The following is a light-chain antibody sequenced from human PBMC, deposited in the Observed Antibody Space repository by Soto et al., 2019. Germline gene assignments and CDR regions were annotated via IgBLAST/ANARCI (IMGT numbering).Light chain of an antibody. V-gene: IGKV1-39*01. CDR2: AAS. CDR1: QSITTY. CDR3: QQLYSAPLT. Sequence: DIQMTQSPSSLSSSAGDRVTITCRASQSITTYLNWYRQKPGQAPKLLIYAASSLQSGVPSRFSGSGSETEFTLSISSLQPEDFATYYCQQLYSAPLTFGGGTKVEIK. J-gene: IGKJ4*01.